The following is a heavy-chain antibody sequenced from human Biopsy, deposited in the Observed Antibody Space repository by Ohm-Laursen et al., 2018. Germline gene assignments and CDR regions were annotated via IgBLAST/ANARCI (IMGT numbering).Heavy chain of an antibody. Sequence: SDTLSLTCSVSGGSISSSYWSWIRQPPGKGLEWIGGIYYSGSTNYNPSLKSRVTISGDTSKNQFSLRLKSVTAADTAVYYCARATNSTGWPYYYFYGMDVWGQGTTVTVSS. CDR3: ARATNSTGWPYYYFYGMDV. CDR2: IYYSGST. J-gene: IGHJ6*02. D-gene: IGHD2/OR15-2a*01. CDR1: GGSISSSY. V-gene: IGHV4-59*07.